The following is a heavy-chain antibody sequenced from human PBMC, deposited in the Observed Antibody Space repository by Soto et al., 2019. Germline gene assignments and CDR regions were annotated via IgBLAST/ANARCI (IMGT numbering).Heavy chain of an antibody. V-gene: IGHV4-30-4*01. CDR2: ISYSGSA. D-gene: IGHD2-15*01. CDR1: GGSISSGNYY. CDR3: ATMGTPASGLYYFAY. J-gene: IGHJ4*02. Sequence: QVQLQESGPGLVKPSQTLSLTCTVSGGSISSGNYYWSWIRQPPGKGLEWIGFISYSGSAYYNPSLKGRVTISVDTSKNQFSLNLRFVTAADTAVYYCATMGTPASGLYYFAYWGQGTLVTVSS.